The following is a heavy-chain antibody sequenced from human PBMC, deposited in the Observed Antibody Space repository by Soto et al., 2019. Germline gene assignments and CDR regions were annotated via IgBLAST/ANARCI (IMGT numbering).Heavy chain of an antibody. CDR3: AHFDWFIDY. D-gene: IGHD3-9*01. Sequence: EVQLLESGGGLVQPGGSLRLSFAASGFTFSSYAMSWVRQAPGKGLEWVSAISGSGDCTYYADSVNGRFTFSTANSKHALYLQMSSLRAEDTAVYYCAHFDWFIDYWGQGTLVTVSS. J-gene: IGHJ4*02. CDR2: ISGSGDCT. V-gene: IGHV3-23*01. CDR1: GFTFSSYA.